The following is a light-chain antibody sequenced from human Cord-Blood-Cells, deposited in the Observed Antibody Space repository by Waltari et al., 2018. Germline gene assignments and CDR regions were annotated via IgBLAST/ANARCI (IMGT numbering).Light chain of an antibody. J-gene: IGLJ1*01. Sequence: QSALTQPASVSGSPGPSITISCTGTSRDVGGYNYVSWYQQHPGKAPKLMIDDVSNRPSWCSNRFPGSKSGNTASLTISGLHAEDEADYYCSSYTSSSTYVFGTGTKVTVL. CDR3: SSYTSSSTYV. CDR2: DVS. CDR1: SRDVGGYNY. V-gene: IGLV2-14*01.